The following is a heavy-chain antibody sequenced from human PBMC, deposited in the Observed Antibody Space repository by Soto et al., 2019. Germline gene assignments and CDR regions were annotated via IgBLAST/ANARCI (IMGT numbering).Heavy chain of an antibody. CDR2: ISSSTSHT. D-gene: IGHD6-13*01. CDR1: GFTFSDYY. V-gene: IGHV3-11*05. J-gene: IGHJ4*02. Sequence: QVQLVESGGGLVKPGGSMRLSCAVSGFTFSDYYMTWIRQAPGKGLEWVSYISSSTSHTNYADSVKGRFTISRDNAKNSLFLQRNSLRVEDTAVYYCARGRGAAADYFDFWGQGTLVTVSS. CDR3: ARGRGAAADYFDF.